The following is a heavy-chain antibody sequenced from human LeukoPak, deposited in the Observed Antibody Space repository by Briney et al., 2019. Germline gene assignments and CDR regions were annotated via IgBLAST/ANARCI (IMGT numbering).Heavy chain of an antibody. V-gene: IGHV3-48*04. J-gene: IGHJ5*01. CDR1: GFTFNTYG. D-gene: IGHD6-6*01. CDR3: TRDPRHFDS. Sequence: GGSLRLSCAASGFTFNTYGMIWVRQAPGKGLEWVSYISSSTSTITYADSVRGRFTISRDNAKNSLYLQMSSLRVEDTAVYYCTRDPRHFDSCGQGTLVTVSS. CDR2: ISSSTSTI.